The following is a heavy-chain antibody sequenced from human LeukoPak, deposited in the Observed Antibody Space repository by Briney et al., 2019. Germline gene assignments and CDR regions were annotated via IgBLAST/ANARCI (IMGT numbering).Heavy chain of an antibody. Sequence: ASVKVSCKASGYTFTSYYMHWVRQAPGQGLEWMGWISTGNGKTNYGQKFQGRVTMTTDTSTGTAYMELRSLRSDDTAMYYCARANNWNYALGYWGQGTLVTVSS. V-gene: IGHV1-18*04. CDR1: GYTFTSYY. J-gene: IGHJ4*02. D-gene: IGHD1-7*01. CDR3: ARANNWNYALGY. CDR2: ISTGNGKT.